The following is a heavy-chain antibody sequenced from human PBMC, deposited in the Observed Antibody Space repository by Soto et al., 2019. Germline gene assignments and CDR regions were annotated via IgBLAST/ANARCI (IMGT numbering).Heavy chain of an antibody. CDR1: GFTFSSYS. CDR2: ISSSSSTI. D-gene: IGHD5-18*01. V-gene: IGHV3-48*01. J-gene: IGHJ6*03. CDR3: AGGTAMVYYYNMDV. Sequence: GGSLRLSCAASGFTFSSYSMNWVRQAPGKGLEWVSYISSSSSTIYYADSVKGRFTISRDNAKDSLYLQMNSLRAEDTAVYYCAGGTAMVYYYNMDVWGKGTTVTVPS.